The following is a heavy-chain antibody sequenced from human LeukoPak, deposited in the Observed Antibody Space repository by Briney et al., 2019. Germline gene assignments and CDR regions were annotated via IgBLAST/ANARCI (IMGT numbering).Heavy chain of an antibody. CDR3: GMSGVRVPLQDAVFDV. J-gene: IGHJ3*01. CDR2: IYPSDSGP. D-gene: IGHD1-26*01. V-gene: IGHV5-51*01. CDR1: GHRFTSYC. Sequence: GGALKISFKVSGHRFTSYCIGWGRPRPGEGGGRRGIIYPSDSGPTYSPSFQGQVTISVDKSINTASLQWSSLQASDTAMYYCGMSGVRVPLQDAVFDVWGRGTIVTVST.